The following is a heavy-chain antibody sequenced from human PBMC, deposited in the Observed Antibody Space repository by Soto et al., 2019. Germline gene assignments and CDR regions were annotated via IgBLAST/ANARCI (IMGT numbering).Heavy chain of an antibody. CDR2: IYYRGST. CDR3: ARGPHYGLIDY. D-gene: IGHD4-17*01. J-gene: IGHJ4*02. Sequence: NPSETLSLTCTVSGGSISSGGYYWSWIRQHPGKGLEWIGYIYYRGSTYYNPSLKSRVTISVDTSKNQFSLKLSSVTAADTAVYYCARGPHYGLIDYWGQGTLVTVSS. V-gene: IGHV4-31*03. CDR1: GGSISSGGYY.